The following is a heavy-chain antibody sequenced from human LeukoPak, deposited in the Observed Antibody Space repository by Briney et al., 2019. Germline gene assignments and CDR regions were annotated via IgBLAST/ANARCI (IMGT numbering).Heavy chain of an antibody. V-gene: IGHV3-30*02. CDR3: AKETRTHTAMVAYYYYMDV. D-gene: IGHD5-18*01. CDR1: GFTFSSYG. CDR2: IRYDGSNK. J-gene: IGHJ6*03. Sequence: WGSLRLSCAASGFTFSSYGMHWVRQAPGKGLEWVAFIRYDGSNKYYADSVKGRFTISRDNSKNTLYLQMNSLRAEDTAVYYCAKETRTHTAMVAYYYYMDVWGKGTTVTISS.